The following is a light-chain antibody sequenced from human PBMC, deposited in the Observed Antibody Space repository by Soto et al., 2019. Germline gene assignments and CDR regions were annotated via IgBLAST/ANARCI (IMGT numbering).Light chain of an antibody. CDR2: DAS. J-gene: IGKJ3*01. CDR1: QDISNY. CDR3: QQYDNLPFT. V-gene: IGKV1-33*01. Sequence: DIQMTQSPSSLSASVGDRVTITCQASQDISNYLNWYQQRQGKAPKLLIYDASNLETGVPSRFSGSGSGTDFTFTISSLQPEDIATYYCQQYDNLPFTFGPETKVDIK.